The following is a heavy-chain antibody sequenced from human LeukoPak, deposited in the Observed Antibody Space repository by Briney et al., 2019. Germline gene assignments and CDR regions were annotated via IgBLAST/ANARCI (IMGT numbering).Heavy chain of an antibody. CDR2: ISGSGGST. V-gene: IGHV3-23*01. J-gene: IGHJ4*02. D-gene: IGHD3-22*01. CDR3: AKGSDYYDSSGCDY. CDR1: GFTFSSYA. Sequence: GGSLRLSCAASGFTFSSYAMSWVRQAPGKGLEWVSAISGSGGSTYYANSVKGRFTISRDNSKNTLYLQMNSLRAEDTAVYYCAKGSDYYDSSGCDYWGQGTLVTVSS.